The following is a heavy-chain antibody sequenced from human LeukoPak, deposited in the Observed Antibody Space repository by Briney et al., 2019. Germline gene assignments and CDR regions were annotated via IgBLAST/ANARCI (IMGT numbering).Heavy chain of an antibody. J-gene: IGHJ6*03. V-gene: IGHV4-59*01. CDR2: FYYTGST. D-gene: IGHD2-2*03. CDR3: SRGTPGYCSSSTTCNWRYLDV. Sequence: PSETLSLTCTVSGGSITNYYWSWIRQTPGEGLEWLGYFYYTGSTNYNPSLNPSLKSRVTISVDTSKNQFSLRLNSVTAADTALYYCSRGTPGYCSSSTTCNWRYLDVWGKGTTVTVSS. CDR1: GGSITNYY.